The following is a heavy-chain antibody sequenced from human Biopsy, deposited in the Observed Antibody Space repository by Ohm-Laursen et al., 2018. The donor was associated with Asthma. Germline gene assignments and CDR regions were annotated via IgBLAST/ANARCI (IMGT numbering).Heavy chain of an antibody. CDR3: ARSIYDFWSGYYGMDV. J-gene: IGHJ6*02. D-gene: IGHD3-3*01. CDR2: IWYDGSNK. Sequence: SLRLSCTASGFTFSSYGMHWVRQAPGKGLEWVAVIWYDGSNKYYADSVKGRFTISRDNSKNTLYLQTNSLRAEDTAVYYCARSIYDFWSGYYGMDVWGQGTTVTVSS. V-gene: IGHV3-33*01. CDR1: GFTFSSYG.